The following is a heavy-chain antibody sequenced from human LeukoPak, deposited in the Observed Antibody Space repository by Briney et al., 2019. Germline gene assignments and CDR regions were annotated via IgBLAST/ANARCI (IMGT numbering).Heavy chain of an antibody. D-gene: IGHD2-21*01. V-gene: IGHV4-34*01. CDR2: VSPGGYT. CDR1: GVSVNDYY. CDR3: ARIRCGRGQDISHNH. Sequence: PSETLSLTRAVSGVSVNDYYWSWIRQSPEKGLEWIGEVSPGGYTTYNPSLKSRVIISEDTCENQLSLNVRSVTAADTALYYCARIRCGRGQDISHNHWAQGSLVTVSS. J-gene: IGHJ5*02.